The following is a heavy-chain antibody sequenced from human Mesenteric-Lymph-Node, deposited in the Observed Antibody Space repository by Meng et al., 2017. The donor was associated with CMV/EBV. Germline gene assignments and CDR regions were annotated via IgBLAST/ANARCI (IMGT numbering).Heavy chain of an antibody. CDR1: GFTFDDYA. J-gene: IGHJ5*02. V-gene: IGHV3-9*01. CDR3: VKSGDRFLEWDNWFDP. CDR2: ISWNSGSI. Sequence: GGSLRLSCAASGFTFDDYAMHWIRQVPGKGLEWVSGISWNSGSIAYADSVEGRFTISRDNAMNSLYLQMNSLTADDTALYYCVKSGDRFLEWDNWFDPWGQGTLVTVSS. D-gene: IGHD3-3*01.